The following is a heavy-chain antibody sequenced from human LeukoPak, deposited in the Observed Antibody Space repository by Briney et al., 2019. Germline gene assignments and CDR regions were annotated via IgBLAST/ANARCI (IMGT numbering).Heavy chain of an antibody. CDR1: GFNFDDYV. J-gene: IGHJ4*02. CDR2: INWNGGSR. Sequence: GGSLRLSCAASGFNFDDYVMSWVRQAPGKGLEWVSGINWNGGSRGYADSVKGRFTIPRDNAKNSLYLQMNSLRAEDTAVYYCARVGAAGWLFDYWGQGTLVTVSS. V-gene: IGHV3-20*04. CDR3: ARVGAAGWLFDY. D-gene: IGHD6-13*01.